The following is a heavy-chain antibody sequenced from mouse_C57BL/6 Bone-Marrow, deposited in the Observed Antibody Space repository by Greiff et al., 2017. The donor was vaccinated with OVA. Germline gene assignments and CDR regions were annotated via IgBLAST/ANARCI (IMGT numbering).Heavy chain of an antibody. J-gene: IGHJ3*01. CDR2: IYPRSGNT. Sequence: LVESGAELARPGASVKLSCKASGYTFTSYGISWVKQRTGQGLEWIGEIYPRSGNTYYNEKFKGKATLTADKSSSTAYMELRSLTSEDSAVYFCARSYYYGSRNYWGQGTLVTVSA. CDR3: ARSYYYGSRNY. D-gene: IGHD1-1*01. CDR1: GYTFTSYG. V-gene: IGHV1-81*01.